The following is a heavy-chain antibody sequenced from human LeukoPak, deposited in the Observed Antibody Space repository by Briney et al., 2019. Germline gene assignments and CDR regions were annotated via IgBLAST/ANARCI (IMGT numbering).Heavy chain of an antibody. CDR1: GFTFSSYG. Sequence: GGSLRLSCAASGFTFSSYGMHWVRQAPGKGLEWVAFIRYDGSNEYYTDSVKGRFTISRDNSKNTLYLQMNSLRAEDTAVYYCAKGRGWEASYYYYMDVWGKGTTVTISS. J-gene: IGHJ6*03. CDR2: IRYDGSNE. CDR3: AKGRGWEASYYYYMDV. D-gene: IGHD1-26*01. V-gene: IGHV3-30*02.